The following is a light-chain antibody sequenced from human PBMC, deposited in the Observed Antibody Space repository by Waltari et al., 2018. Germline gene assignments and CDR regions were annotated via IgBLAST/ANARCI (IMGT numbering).Light chain of an antibody. CDR1: QSVSSSY. CDR3: QQYGRA. J-gene: IGKJ1*01. V-gene: IGKV3-20*01. CDR2: GAS. Sequence: IVLTQSPGTLSLSPGARATLSCRASQSVSSSYLAWYQQKPGQAPRLLIYGASSRATGIPDRFSGSGSGTDFTLTISRLEPEDFAVYYCQQYGRAFGQGTKVEIK.